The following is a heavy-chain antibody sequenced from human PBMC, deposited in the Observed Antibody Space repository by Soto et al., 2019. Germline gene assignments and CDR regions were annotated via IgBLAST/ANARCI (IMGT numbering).Heavy chain of an antibody. CDR2: ISAYNGNT. CDR3: ARDPGPYYYDSSGYGYFDY. D-gene: IGHD3-22*01. Sequence: QVQLVQSGAEVKKPGASVKVSCKASGYTFTSYGISWVRQAPGQGLEWMGWISAYNGNTNYAQKLQGRVTMTTDTSTSTAYMELRSLRSDDTAVYHCARDPGPYYYDSSGYGYFDYWGQGTLVTVSS. V-gene: IGHV1-18*01. J-gene: IGHJ4*02. CDR1: GYTFTSYG.